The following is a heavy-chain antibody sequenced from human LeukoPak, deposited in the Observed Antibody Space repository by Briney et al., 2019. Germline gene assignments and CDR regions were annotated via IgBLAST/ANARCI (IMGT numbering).Heavy chain of an antibody. CDR3: AREYYYDSSGYYYA. D-gene: IGHD3-22*01. CDR2: IYSGGST. Sequence: GGSLRLSCAASGFTDSSNYMSWVRQAPGKGLEWVSVIYSGGSTYYADSVKGRFTISRHNSKNTLYLQMNSLRAEDTAVYYCAREYYYDSSGYYYAWGQGTLVTVSS. CDR1: GFTDSSNY. V-gene: IGHV3-53*04. J-gene: IGHJ4*02.